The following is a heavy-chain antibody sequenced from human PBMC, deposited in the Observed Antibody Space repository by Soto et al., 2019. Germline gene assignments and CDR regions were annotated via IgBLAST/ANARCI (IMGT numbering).Heavy chain of an antibody. J-gene: IGHJ4*02. CDR3: GRPYYYDGSGFGPVDY. CDR1: GFMFSNYW. D-gene: IGHD3-22*01. V-gene: IGHV3-7*01. Sequence: PGGSLRLSCAASGFMFSNYWMSWVRQAPGKGLEWVANIKQTGSEKYYADSVKGRFTIARDNAKNSLYLQMNRLRAEDTAVYYCGRPYYYDGSGFGPVDYWGQGPLVTVPQ. CDR2: IKQTGSEK.